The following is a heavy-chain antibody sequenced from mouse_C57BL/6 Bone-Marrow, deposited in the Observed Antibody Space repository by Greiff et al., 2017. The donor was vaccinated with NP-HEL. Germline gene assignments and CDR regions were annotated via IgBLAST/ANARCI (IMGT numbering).Heavy chain of an antibody. D-gene: IGHD1-1*01. J-gene: IGHJ1*03. V-gene: IGHV1-9*01. CDR1: GYTFTGYW. CDR2: ILPGSGST. Sequence: QVQLKQSGAELMKPGASVKLSCKATGYTFTGYWIEWVKQRPGHGLEWIGEILPGSGSTNYHEKFKGKATFTADTSSNTAYMQLSSLTTEDSAIYYCARSRYYGSSYPAVWGTGTTVTVSS. CDR3: ARSRYYGSSYPAV.